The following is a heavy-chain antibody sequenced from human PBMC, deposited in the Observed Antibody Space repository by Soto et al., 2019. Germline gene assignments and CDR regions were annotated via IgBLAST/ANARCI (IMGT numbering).Heavy chain of an antibody. CDR1: GFTFSNVW. V-gene: IGHV3-15*01. CDR3: ATVKNVVSALDY. D-gene: IGHD1-1*01. CDR2: IKSKTGSETT. Sequence: GGSLRLSCAASGFTFSNVWVSWVRQAPGKGLEWVGRIKSKTGSETTDYAAPVKGRFTISRDDSKNTLYLQMNSLKTEDTAVYYCATVKNVVSALDYWGQGSLVTVSS. J-gene: IGHJ4*02.